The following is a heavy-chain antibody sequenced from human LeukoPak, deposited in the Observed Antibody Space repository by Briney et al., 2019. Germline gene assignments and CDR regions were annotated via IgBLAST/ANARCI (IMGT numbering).Heavy chain of an antibody. CDR3: AKDRDNRIQRAFGY. Sequence: GGSLRLSCAASGFTVSTNYMSWVRQAPGKGLEWVSVIYSGGSTYYADSVKSGFTISWHNSENTPYTHMNSLRTEDTAVYYCAKDRDNRIQRAFGYWGQGTLVTVSS. CDR1: GFTVSTNY. J-gene: IGHJ4*02. D-gene: IGHD5-18*01. V-gene: IGHV3-53*04. CDR2: IYSGGST.